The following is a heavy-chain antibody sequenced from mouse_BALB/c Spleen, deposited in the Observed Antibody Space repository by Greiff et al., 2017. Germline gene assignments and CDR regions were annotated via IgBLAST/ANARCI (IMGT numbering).Heavy chain of an antibody. CDR2: ILPGSGST. D-gene: IGHD2-2*01. V-gene: IGHV1-9*01. CDR3: ARHGDDGNYYAMDY. Sequence: QVHVKQSGAELMKPGASVKISCKATGYTFSSYWIEWVKQRPGHGLEWIGEILPGSGSTNYNEKFKGKATFTADTSSNTAYMQLSSLTSEDSAVYYCARHGDDGNYYAMDYWGQGTSVTVSS. J-gene: IGHJ4*01. CDR1: GYTFSSYW.